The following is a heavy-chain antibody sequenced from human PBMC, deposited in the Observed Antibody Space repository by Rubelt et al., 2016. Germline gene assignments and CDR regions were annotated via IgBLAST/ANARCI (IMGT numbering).Heavy chain of an antibody. CDR1: GYSLNSGYF. D-gene: IGHD2-15*01. CDR2: IFHSGST. J-gene: IGHJ4*02. Sequence: QVQLQESGPGLVKPSETLSLTCTVSGYSLNSGYFWGWIRQPPGKGLEWIGSIFHSGSTYYNPPLRSRVTISVGTSKNQFSRKVRSGTAADTAVYYCARQQSWSYTDYCGQGTLVTVAS. V-gene: IGHV4-38-2*02. CDR3: ARQQSWSYTDY.